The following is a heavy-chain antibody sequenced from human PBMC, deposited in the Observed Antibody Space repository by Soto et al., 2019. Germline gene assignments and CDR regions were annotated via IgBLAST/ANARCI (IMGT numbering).Heavy chain of an antibody. Sequence: SETLSLTCTVSGGSISSSSYYWGWIRQPPGKGLEWIGSIYYSGSTYYNPSLKSRVTISVDTSKNQFALKLSSVTAADTAVYYCPRLPIAVAGYYYYGMEVWGQGTTVTVSS. J-gene: IGHJ6*02. CDR1: GGSISSSSYY. CDR3: PRLPIAVAGYYYYGMEV. V-gene: IGHV4-39*01. CDR2: IYYSGST. D-gene: IGHD6-19*01.